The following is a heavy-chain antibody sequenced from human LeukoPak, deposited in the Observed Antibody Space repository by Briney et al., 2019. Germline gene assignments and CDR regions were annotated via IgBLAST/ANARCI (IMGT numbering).Heavy chain of an antibody. V-gene: IGHV4-31*03. D-gene: IGHD3-22*01. CDR1: GGSISSGGYY. Sequence: PSETLSLTCTVSGGSISSGGYYWSWIRQHPGKGLEWIGYIYYSGSTYYNPSLKSRVTISVDTSKNQFSLKLSSVTAADTAVYYCARDIDSSGMRYFDYWGQGTLVTVSS. CDR2: IYYSGST. J-gene: IGHJ4*02. CDR3: ARDIDSSGMRYFDY.